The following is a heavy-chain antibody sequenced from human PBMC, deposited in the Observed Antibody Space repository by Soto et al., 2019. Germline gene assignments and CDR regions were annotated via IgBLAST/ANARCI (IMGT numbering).Heavy chain of an antibody. CDR2: ISAYNGNT. CDR3: TIFGVVGDWFDP. Sequence: SVKVSCKASGYTYTSYGISWLRQATGQGLEWMGWISAYNGNTNYAQKLQGRLTMTTDTPTSTPYMELRSLRSDDTAVYDCTIFGVVGDWFDPWGQGTLVTVSS. D-gene: IGHD3-3*01. J-gene: IGHJ5*02. V-gene: IGHV1-18*01. CDR1: GYTYTSYG.